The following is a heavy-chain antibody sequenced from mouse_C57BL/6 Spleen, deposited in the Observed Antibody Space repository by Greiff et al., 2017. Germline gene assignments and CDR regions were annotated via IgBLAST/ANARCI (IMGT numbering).Heavy chain of an antibody. Sequence: VHLVESGAELVKPGASVKISCKASGYAFSSYWMNWVKQRPGKGLEWIGQIYPGDGDTNYNGKFKGKATLTADKSSSTAYMQLSSLTSEDSAVYFCARGGNLYYAMDYWGQGTSVTVSS. CDR2: IYPGDGDT. CDR1: GYAFSSYW. V-gene: IGHV1-80*01. J-gene: IGHJ4*01. CDR3: ARGGNLYYAMDY. D-gene: IGHD2-1*01.